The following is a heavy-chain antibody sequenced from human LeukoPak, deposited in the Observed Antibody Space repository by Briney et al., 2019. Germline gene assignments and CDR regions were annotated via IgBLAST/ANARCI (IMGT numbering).Heavy chain of an antibody. J-gene: IGHJ4*02. CDR2: ISAYDGNT. CDR3: ARDRTPLNGYYNDRSGYYYSY. V-gene: IGHV1-18*01. Sequence: EASVKVSCKASGYTFSSYGISWVRQAPGLGREWMGWISAYDGNTNYAQKVQGRVTMTTDTSTSTAYLELRSLRSDDTAVYYCARDRTPLNGYYNDRSGYYYSYWGQGTLVTVSS. D-gene: IGHD3-22*01. CDR1: GYTFSSYG.